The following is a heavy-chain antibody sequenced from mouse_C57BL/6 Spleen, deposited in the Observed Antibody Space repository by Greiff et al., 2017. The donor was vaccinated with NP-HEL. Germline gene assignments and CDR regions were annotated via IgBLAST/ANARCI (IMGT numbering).Heavy chain of an antibody. V-gene: IGHV1-5*01. CDR1: GYTFTSYW. D-gene: IGHD2-1*01. CDR2: IYPGNSDT. CDR3: ARERGNSYFDY. Sequence: VQLQQSGTVLARPGASVKMSCKTSGYTFTSYWMHWVKQGPGQGLEWIGAIYPGNSDTSYNQKFKGKSTLTADKSSSTAYMQLSSLTSEDSAVYSCARERGNSYFDYWGQGTTLTVSS. J-gene: IGHJ2*01.